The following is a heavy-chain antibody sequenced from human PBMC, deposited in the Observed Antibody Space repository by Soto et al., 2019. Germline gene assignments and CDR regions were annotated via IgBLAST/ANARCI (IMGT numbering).Heavy chain of an antibody. CDR1: GYSFAGYW. J-gene: IGHJ4*02. Sequence: GESLKISCKGSGYSFAGYWITWVRQKPGKGLEWMGRIDPSDSQTYYSPSFRGHVTISVTKSITTVFLQWSSLRASDTAMYYCARQIYDSGTGPNFQYYFDSWGQGTPVTVSS. V-gene: IGHV5-10-1*01. CDR3: ARQIYDSGTGPNFQYYFDS. CDR2: IDPSDSQT. D-gene: IGHD6-13*01.